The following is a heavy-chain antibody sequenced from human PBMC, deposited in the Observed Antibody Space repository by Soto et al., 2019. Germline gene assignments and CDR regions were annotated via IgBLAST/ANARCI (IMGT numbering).Heavy chain of an antibody. Sequence: ASVKVSCKASGYTFTSYYMHWVRQAPGQGLEWKGIINPSGGSTSYAQKFQGRVTMNRDTSTSTVYMELSSLRSEDTAVYYCARGATVTTSHFQHWGQGTLVTVSS. J-gene: IGHJ1*01. CDR3: ARGATVTTSHFQH. D-gene: IGHD4-17*01. V-gene: IGHV1-46*01. CDR1: GYTFTSYY. CDR2: INPSGGST.